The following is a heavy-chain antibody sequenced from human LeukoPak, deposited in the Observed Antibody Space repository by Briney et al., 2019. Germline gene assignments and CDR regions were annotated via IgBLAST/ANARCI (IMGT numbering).Heavy chain of an antibody. CDR2: VHTSGST. Sequence: SETLSLTCTVSGGSISSGSYYWSWIRQSAGKGLEWIGRVHTSGSTTYNPSLTSRLTLSQDTSKNQVYLRLTSVTAADTAVYYCAGDGGGNRNFDYWGQGTLVTVSS. D-gene: IGHD4-23*01. CDR1: GGSISSGSYY. CDR3: AGDGGGNRNFDY. J-gene: IGHJ4*02. V-gene: IGHV4-61*02.